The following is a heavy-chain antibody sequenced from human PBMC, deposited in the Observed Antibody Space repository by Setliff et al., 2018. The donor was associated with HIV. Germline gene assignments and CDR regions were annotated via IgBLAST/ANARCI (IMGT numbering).Heavy chain of an antibody. D-gene: IGHD3-22*01. CDR3: ARGTYHYDRRGFGEYFYFTDV. Sequence: GASVKVSCKASGHTSTTDDINWVRQATGQGLGWMGWMNPNSGNTGYAQKFKGRFTMTRNTSMSTAYMELISLTYEDTAVYYCARGTYHYDRRGFGEYFYFTDVWGKGTTVTVS. CDR2: MNPNSGNT. CDR1: GHTSTTDD. V-gene: IGHV1-8*01. J-gene: IGHJ6*03.